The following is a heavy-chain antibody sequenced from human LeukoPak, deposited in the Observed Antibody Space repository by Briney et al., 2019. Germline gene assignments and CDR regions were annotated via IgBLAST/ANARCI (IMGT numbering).Heavy chain of an antibody. D-gene: IGHD2-2*01. CDR2: ISYDGSNK. CDR1: EFTFSSYG. J-gene: IGHJ6*02. V-gene: IGHV3-30*03. Sequence: PGRSLRLSCAASEFTFSSYGVHWVRQAPGKGLEWVAVISYDGSNKYYADSVKGRFTISRDNSKNTLYLQMNSLRAEDTAVYYCATSASRHCSSTSCYYYYGMDVWGQGTTVTVSS. CDR3: ATSASRHCSSTSCYYYYGMDV.